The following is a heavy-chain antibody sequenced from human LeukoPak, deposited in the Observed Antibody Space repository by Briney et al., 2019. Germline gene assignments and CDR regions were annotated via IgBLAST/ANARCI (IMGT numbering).Heavy chain of an antibody. CDR2: IYTSGST. V-gene: IGHV4-4*07. CDR1: GGSISSYY. CDR3: ARDRKLAGEFDP. Sequence: PETLSLTCTVSGGSISSYYWSWIRQPAGKGLEWIGRIYTSGSTNYNPSLKSRVTMSVDTSKNQFSLKLSSVTAADTAVYYCARDRKLAGEFDPWGQGTLVTVSS. D-gene: IGHD1-1*01. J-gene: IGHJ5*02.